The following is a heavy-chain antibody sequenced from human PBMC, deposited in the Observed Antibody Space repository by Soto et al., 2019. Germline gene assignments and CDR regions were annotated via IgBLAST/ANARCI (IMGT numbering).Heavy chain of an antibody. CDR3: ATYHRGYSSSLDY. Sequence: PSETLSLTCTVSGGSISSSSYYWGWIRQPPGKGLEWIGSIYYSGSTYYNPSLKSRVTISVDTSKNQFSLKLSSVTAAYTAVYYCATYHRGYSSSLDYWCQGTLVTVSS. CDR1: GGSISSSSYY. V-gene: IGHV4-39*01. J-gene: IGHJ4*02. D-gene: IGHD6-6*01. CDR2: IYYSGST.